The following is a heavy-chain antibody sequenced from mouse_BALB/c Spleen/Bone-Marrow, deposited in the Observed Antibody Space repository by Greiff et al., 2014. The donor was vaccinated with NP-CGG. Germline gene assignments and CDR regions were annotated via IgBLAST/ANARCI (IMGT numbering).Heavy chain of an antibody. CDR3: ARKGPGNAMDC. V-gene: IGHV1-47*01. CDR2: FHPFNDDT. Sequence: QVQLQQSGAEVVKPGASVKMSCKALGYTFTTHPIEWMKQNHGRSLEWIGNFHPFNDDTKYNEKFKDKAKLTVEKSSSTVYLEVSRLTSDDSAIYYCARKGPGNAMDCGGQGTSVTVSS. D-gene: IGHD3-3*01. CDR1: GYTFTTHP. J-gene: IGHJ4*01.